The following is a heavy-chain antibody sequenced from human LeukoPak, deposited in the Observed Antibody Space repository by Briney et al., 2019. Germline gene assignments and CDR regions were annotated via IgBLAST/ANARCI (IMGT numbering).Heavy chain of an antibody. Sequence: PGGSLRLSCAASGFTFSDHWMNWVRQAPGKGLEWVACIKQDGSQKDYVDSVKGRFTISRDNAKNSLYLQMSSLRAEDTAMYYCARDKGYGSDYWGPGVQVTVSS. V-gene: IGHV3-7*01. J-gene: IGHJ4*02. CDR1: GFTFSDHW. CDR2: IKQDGSQK. D-gene: IGHD3-10*01. CDR3: ARDKGYGSDY.